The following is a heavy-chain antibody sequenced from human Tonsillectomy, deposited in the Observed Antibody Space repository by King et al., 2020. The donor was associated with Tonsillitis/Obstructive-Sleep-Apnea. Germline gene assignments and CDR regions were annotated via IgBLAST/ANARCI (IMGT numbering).Heavy chain of an antibody. CDR2: ISYDGSNK. CDR1: GFTFSSYA. D-gene: IGHD2-21*01. CDR3: ARAIEASPDAFDI. Sequence: VQLVESWGGVVQPGRSLRLSCAASGFTFSSYAMHWVRQAPGKGLEWVAVISYDGSNKYYADSVKCRFTISRDNSKNTLYLQMNSLRAEDTAVYYCARAIEASPDAFDIWGQGTMVTVPS. V-gene: IGHV3-30*01. J-gene: IGHJ3*02.